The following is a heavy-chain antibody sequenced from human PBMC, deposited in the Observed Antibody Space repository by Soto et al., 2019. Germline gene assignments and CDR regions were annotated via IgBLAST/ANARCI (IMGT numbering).Heavy chain of an antibody. Sequence: GGSLRLSCAASGFTFSSYAMSWVRQAPGKGLEWVSAISGSGGSTYYADSVKGRFTISRDNSKNTLYLQMNSLRAEDTAVYYCAKGEGYYDSSGYFYFDYWGQGTLVTVSS. CDR2: ISGSGGST. CDR1: GFTFSSYA. V-gene: IGHV3-23*01. CDR3: AKGEGYYDSSGYFYFDY. D-gene: IGHD3-22*01. J-gene: IGHJ4*02.